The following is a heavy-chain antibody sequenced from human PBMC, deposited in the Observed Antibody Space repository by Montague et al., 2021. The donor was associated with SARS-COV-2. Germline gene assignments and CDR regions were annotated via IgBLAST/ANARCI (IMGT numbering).Heavy chain of an antibody. Sequence: TLSLTCTVSGGSISSGSYYWSWIRQPAGKGPEWIGRIYTSGSTNYNPSLKSRVTISVDTSKNQFSLKLSSVTAADTAVYYCARDVLFRTYYDFWSGYPERSYMDFWGKGTTVTVSS. CDR3: ARDVLFRTYYDFWSGYPERSYMDF. CDR2: IYTSGST. J-gene: IGHJ6*03. V-gene: IGHV4-61*02. D-gene: IGHD3-3*01. CDR1: GGSISSGSYY.